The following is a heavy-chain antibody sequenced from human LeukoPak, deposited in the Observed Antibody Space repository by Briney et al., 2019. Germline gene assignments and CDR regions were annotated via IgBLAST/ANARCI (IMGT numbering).Heavy chain of an antibody. CDR2: ISGSGGST. Sequence: GGSLRLSCAASGFTFSSYAMSWVRQAPGKGLEWVSAISGSGGSTYYADSVKGRFTISRDNSKNTLYLQMNSLRAEDTAVYYCAKAHGEGWLRRRLLPYFDYWGQGTLVTVSS. CDR1: GFTFSSYA. V-gene: IGHV3-23*01. J-gene: IGHJ4*02. CDR3: AKAHGEGWLRRRLLPYFDY. D-gene: IGHD5-24*01.